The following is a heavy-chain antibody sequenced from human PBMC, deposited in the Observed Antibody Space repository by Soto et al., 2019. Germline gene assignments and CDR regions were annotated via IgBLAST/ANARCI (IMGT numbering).Heavy chain of an antibody. D-gene: IGHD3-3*01. CDR3: ATHRSGRFLEWLPEGSLGY. J-gene: IGHJ4*02. CDR1: GYTLTDLS. V-gene: IGHV1-24*01. Sequence: ASVKVSCKVSGYTLTDLSMQWVRQAPGKGLEWKGGFDPEDSEKIYAQKNQSRVTMTEDTATDTAYMELSSLRSEDTAAYYCATHRSGRFLEWLPEGSLGYWGQGTLVTVSS. CDR2: FDPEDSEK.